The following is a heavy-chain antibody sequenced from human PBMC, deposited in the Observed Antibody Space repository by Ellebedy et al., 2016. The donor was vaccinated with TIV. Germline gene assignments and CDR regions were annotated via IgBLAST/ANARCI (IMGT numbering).Heavy chain of an antibody. CDR2: INHSGST. Sequence: SETLSLTXAVYGGSFSGYYWSWIRQPPGKGLEWIGEINHSGSTNYNPSLKSRVTISVDTSKNQFSLKLSSVTAADTAVYYCARGRGDGYNRPWAPFDYWGQGSLVTVSS. D-gene: IGHD5-24*01. CDR3: ARGRGDGYNRPWAPFDY. J-gene: IGHJ4*02. V-gene: IGHV4-34*01. CDR1: GGSFSGYY.